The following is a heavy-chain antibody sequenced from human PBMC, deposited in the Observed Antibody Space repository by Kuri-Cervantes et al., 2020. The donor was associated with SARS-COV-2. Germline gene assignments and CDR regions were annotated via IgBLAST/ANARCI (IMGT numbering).Heavy chain of an antibody. CDR2: ISGSGGST. Sequence: GESLKISCAASGFTFSNAWMSWVRQAPGKGLEWVSAISGSGGSTYYADSVKGRFTISRDNSKNTLYLQMNSLRAEDTAVYYCAKELNEGYSSSWYFDYWGQGTLVTVSS. D-gene: IGHD6-13*01. J-gene: IGHJ4*02. CDR3: AKELNEGYSSSWYFDY. CDR1: GFTFSNAW. V-gene: IGHV3-23*01.